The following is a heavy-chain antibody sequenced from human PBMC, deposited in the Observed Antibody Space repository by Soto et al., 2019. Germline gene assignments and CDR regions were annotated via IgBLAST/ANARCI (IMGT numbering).Heavy chain of an antibody. J-gene: IGHJ4*02. D-gene: IGHD1-1*01. CDR1: GFAISRGYY. CDR2: IYPSVSS. CDR3: SREKVGTTFFDN. Sequence: SETLSLTCSVSGFAISRGYYWSWVRQPPGKGLEWIGSIYPSVSSYHNPSLATRLRLSIDTSKNQFTLNLTSVTAADTALYFCSREKVGTTFFDNWGQGIQVTVSS. V-gene: IGHV4-38-2*02.